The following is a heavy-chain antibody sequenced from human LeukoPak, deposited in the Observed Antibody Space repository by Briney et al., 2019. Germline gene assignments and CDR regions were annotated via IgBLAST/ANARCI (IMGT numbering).Heavy chain of an antibody. CDR2: ISYDGSNK. CDR3: ARDSRTYYDFWSGYSHFDY. CDR1: GFTFSSYA. J-gene: IGHJ4*02. D-gene: IGHD3-3*01. Sequence: GRSLRLSCAASGFTFSSYAMPWVRQAPGKGLEWVAVISYDGSNKYYADSVKGRFTISRDNSKNTLYLQMNSLRAEDTAVYYCARDSRTYYDFWSGYSHFDYWGQGTLVTVSS. V-gene: IGHV3-30*01.